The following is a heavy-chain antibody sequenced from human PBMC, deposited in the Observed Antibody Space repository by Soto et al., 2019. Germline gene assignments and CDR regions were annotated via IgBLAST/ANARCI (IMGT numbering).Heavy chain of an antibody. V-gene: IGHV3-23*01. CDR1: GFTFSSYA. D-gene: IGHD6-25*01. Sequence: GGSLRLSCAASGFTFSSYAMSWVRQAPGKGLEWVSAISGSGGSTYYADSVKGRFTISRDNSKNTLYLQMNSLRAEDTAVYYCAKWVRGYRERSYYYYMDVWGKGTTVTVSS. J-gene: IGHJ6*03. CDR2: ISGSGGST. CDR3: AKWVRGYRERSYYYYMDV.